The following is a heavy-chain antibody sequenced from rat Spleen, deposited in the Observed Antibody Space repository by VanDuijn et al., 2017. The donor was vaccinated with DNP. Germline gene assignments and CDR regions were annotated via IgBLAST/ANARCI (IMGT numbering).Heavy chain of an antibody. CDR3: ARPDY. Sequence: EVQLVESGGGLVQPGGSMKLSCETSGFTFSTFPMAWVRQAPTKGLEWVATISYDGSTTDYRDSVKGRFTISRDNAKRTLYLQMDSLRSEDTATYYCARPDYWGQGVMVTVSS. CDR1: GFTFSTFP. CDR2: ISYDGSTT. J-gene: IGHJ2*01. V-gene: IGHV5-46*01.